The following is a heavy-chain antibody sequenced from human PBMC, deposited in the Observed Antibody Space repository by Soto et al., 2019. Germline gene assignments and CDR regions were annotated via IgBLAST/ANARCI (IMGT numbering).Heavy chain of an antibody. CDR1: GFTFSNYG. V-gene: IGHV3-30*18. J-gene: IGHJ6*02. CDR3: AKILQLGDYAFYYSGMDV. D-gene: IGHD4-17*01. Sequence: QVQLVESGGGVVQPGRSLRLSCAASGFTFSNYGMHWVRQAPGKGLEWVAVISYDGSNKYYADSVKGRFTISRDNSKNTLYLQMNSLRAEDTAVYYCAKILQLGDYAFYYSGMDVWGQGTTVTVSS. CDR2: ISYDGSNK.